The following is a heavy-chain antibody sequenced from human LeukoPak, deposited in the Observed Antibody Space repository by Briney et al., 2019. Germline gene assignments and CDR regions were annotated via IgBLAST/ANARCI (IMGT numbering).Heavy chain of an antibody. D-gene: IGHD3-22*01. J-gene: IGHJ6*03. CDR1: GFTFSSYS. CDR3: ARDRPYYYDSSGPLPRYYYMDV. Sequence: PGGSLRLSCAASGFTFSSYSMNWVRQAPGKGLEWVSYISSSSSTIYYADSVKGRFTISRDNAKNSLYLQMNSLRAEDTAVYYCARDRPYYYDSSGPLPRYYYMDVWGKGTTVTVSS. CDR2: ISSSSSTI. V-gene: IGHV3-48*01.